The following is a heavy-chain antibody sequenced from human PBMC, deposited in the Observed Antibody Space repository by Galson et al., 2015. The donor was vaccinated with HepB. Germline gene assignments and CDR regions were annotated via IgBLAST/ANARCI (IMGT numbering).Heavy chain of an antibody. CDR2: IYSGGRT. V-gene: IGHV3-53*01. Sequence: SLRLSCAASGFSVSSSYMSWVRQAPGKGLEWVSVIYSGGRTYYADSVKGRFTISRDNSKDTLYLQMNSLRAEDTAVYYCARDVGGGTIPLQHWGQGTLVTVSS. CDR1: GFSVSSSY. CDR3: ARDVGGGTIPLQH. D-gene: IGHD1-7*01. J-gene: IGHJ1*01.